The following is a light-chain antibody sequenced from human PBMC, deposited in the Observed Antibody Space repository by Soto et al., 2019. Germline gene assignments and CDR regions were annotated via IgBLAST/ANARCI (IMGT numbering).Light chain of an antibody. CDR1: SSDVGGYNY. CDR3: SSYTSSSTL. V-gene: IGLV2-14*01. CDR2: AVT. Sequence: QAGRTQPASVSGSPGQSITISCTGTSSDVGGYNYVSWYQQHPGKAPKLMIYAVTDRPSGVSSRFSGSKSGNTASLTISGLQAEDEADYYCSSYTSSSTLFGTGTKV. J-gene: IGLJ1*01.